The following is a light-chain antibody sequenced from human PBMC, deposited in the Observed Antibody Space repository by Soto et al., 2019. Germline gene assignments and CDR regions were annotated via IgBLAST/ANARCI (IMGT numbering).Light chain of an antibody. CDR3: QHYNSYSEA. CDR1: QTISSW. CDR2: KAS. V-gene: IGKV1-5*03. Sequence: DIPMTQSPSTLSGSVGDRVTITCRASQTISSWLAWYQQKPGKAPKLLIYKASTLKSGLPSRFSGSGSGTEFTLTISRLQPDDFATYYCQHYNSYSEAFGQGTKVELK. J-gene: IGKJ1*01.